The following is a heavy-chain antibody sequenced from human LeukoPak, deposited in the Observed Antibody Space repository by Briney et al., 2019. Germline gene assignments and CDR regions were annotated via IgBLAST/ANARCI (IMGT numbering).Heavy chain of an antibody. D-gene: IGHD4-17*01. Sequence: GASVKVSCKASGYTFTSYDINWVRQATGQGLEWMGWMNPNSGNTGYAQKFQGRVTMTRNTSISTAYMELSSLRSEDTAVYYCARGPDYDYGDYDNPDFDYWGQGTLVTVSS. V-gene: IGHV1-8*01. CDR2: MNPNSGNT. CDR3: ARGPDYDYGDYDNPDFDY. CDR1: GYTFTSYD. J-gene: IGHJ4*02.